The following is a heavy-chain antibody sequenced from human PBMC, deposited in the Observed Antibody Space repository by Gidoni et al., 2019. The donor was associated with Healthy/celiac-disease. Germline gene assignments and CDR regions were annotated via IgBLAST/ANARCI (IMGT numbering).Heavy chain of an antibody. CDR2: IYYSGST. J-gene: IGHJ4*02. D-gene: IGHD3-9*01. Sequence: GWIRQPPGKGLEWIGSIYYSGSTYYNPSLKSRVTISLDTSKNQSSLKLSSVTAADTAVYYCARQEYDILTGYYLDYWGQGTLVTVSS. CDR3: ARQEYDILTGYYLDY. V-gene: IGHV4-39*01.